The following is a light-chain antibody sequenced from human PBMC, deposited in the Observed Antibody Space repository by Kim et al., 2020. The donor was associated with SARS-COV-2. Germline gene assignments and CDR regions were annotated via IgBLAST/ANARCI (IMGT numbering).Light chain of an antibody. CDR3: QQYYNWPQT. CDR2: STS. Sequence: PGRAAPLSCRASQCVSSSLAWCQQKPGQPPRIVIYSTSTRANGIPARFSGSGSGTEFTLTISSLQSEDFAVYYCQQYYNWPQTFGQGTKVDIK. CDR1: QCVSSS. V-gene: IGKV3-15*01. J-gene: IGKJ1*01.